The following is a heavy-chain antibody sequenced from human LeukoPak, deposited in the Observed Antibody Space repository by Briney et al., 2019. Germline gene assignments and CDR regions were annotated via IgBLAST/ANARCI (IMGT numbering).Heavy chain of an antibody. D-gene: IGHD2-15*01. Sequence: ASVKVSCKASGYTFTSYGISWVRQAPGQGLEWMGWISAYNGNTNYAQKLQGRVTMTTDTSTSTAYMELRSLRSEDTAVYYCARGEMVVAASPTHGAIDYWGQGTLVTVSS. CDR1: GYTFTSYG. CDR2: ISAYNGNT. V-gene: IGHV1-18*01. J-gene: IGHJ4*02. CDR3: ARGEMVVAASPTHGAIDY.